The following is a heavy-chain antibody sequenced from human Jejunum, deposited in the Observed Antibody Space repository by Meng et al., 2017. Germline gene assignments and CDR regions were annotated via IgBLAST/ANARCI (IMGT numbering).Heavy chain of an antibody. Sequence: GESLKISCKCSGYSFTTYWIAWVRQMPGKGLDWLGIIYRDDSDTRYNPAFQGQVTISADRSISTAYLQWNTLKASDTAIYYCARGDGDGQIGGFDYWGQGTLVTVSS. CDR3: ARGDGDGQIGGFDY. V-gene: IGHV5-51*01. CDR1: GYSFTTYW. J-gene: IGHJ4*02. CDR2: IYRDDSDT. D-gene: IGHD2-21*01.